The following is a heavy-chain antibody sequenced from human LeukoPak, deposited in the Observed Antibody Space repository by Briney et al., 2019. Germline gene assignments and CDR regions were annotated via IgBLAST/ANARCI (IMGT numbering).Heavy chain of an antibody. V-gene: IGHV4-59*01. Sequence: SETLSLTCTVSGGSIRSYYWSWIRQPPGKGLEWIGYIYYSGSTNYNPSLKSRVTISVDTSKNQFSLKLSSVTAADTAVYYCARYLRVSAAGLDPWGQGTLVTVSS. D-gene: IGHD6-13*01. J-gene: IGHJ5*02. CDR1: GGSIRSYY. CDR3: ARYLRVSAAGLDP. CDR2: IYYSGST.